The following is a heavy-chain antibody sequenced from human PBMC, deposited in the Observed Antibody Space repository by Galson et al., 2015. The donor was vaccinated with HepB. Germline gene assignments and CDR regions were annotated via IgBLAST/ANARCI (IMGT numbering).Heavy chain of an antibody. CDR1: GLTSSRSA. V-gene: IGHV1-58*01. CDR3: ATGQRYSNN. J-gene: IGHJ4*02. CDR2: IVVGSGNT. D-gene: IGHD6-13*01. Sequence: VSCKASGLTSSRSAVQWARQARGQRLEWIGWIVVGSGNTNYAQKFQERVTITRDMSTSTAYMELSSLRSEDTAVYYCATGQRYSNNWGPGTQVTVSS.